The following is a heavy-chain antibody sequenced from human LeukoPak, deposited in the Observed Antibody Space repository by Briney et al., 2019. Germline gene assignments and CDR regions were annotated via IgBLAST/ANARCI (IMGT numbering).Heavy chain of an antibody. CDR3: ASVIYGSGIPGY. CDR2: IYYSGST. J-gene: IGHJ4*02. D-gene: IGHD3-10*01. CDR1: GGSFSSSSYY. Sequence: SETLSLTCAVYGGSFSSSSYYWGWIRQPPGKGLEWIGSIYYSGSTYYNPSLKSRVTISVDTSKNQFSLKLSSVTAADTAVYYCASVIYGSGIPGYWGQGTLVTVSS. V-gene: IGHV4-39*01.